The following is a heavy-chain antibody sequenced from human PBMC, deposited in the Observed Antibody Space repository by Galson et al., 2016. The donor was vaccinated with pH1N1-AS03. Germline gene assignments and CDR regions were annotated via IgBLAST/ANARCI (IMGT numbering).Heavy chain of an antibody. Sequence: SVKVSCKASGDTFTKSAINWVRQAPGQGLQWLGGIIPIPILGSTHYAPEFQDRLTISADSSNHTVYLQMSHLRTDDTATYYDARGVMRPDRGTDCYSGQAFDIWGQGTVVSVSS. CDR2: IIPIPILGST. V-gene: IGHV1-69*13. CDR1: GDTFTKSA. CDR3: ARGVMRPDRGTDCYSGQAFDI. D-gene: IGHD2-21*02. J-gene: IGHJ3*02.